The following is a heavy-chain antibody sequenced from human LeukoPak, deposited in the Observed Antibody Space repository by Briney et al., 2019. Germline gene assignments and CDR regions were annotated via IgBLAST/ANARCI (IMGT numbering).Heavy chain of an antibody. Sequence: PGGSLRLSCAASGFTFSSYAMHWVRQAPGKGLEWVAVISYDGSNKYYADSVKGRFTISRDNSKNTLYLQMNSLRAEDTAVYYCARADEGDKCSSTSCYSAAFDIWGQGTMVTVSS. CDR2: ISYDGSNK. V-gene: IGHV3-30*04. J-gene: IGHJ3*02. CDR3: ARADEGDKCSSTSCYSAAFDI. D-gene: IGHD2-2*01. CDR1: GFTFSSYA.